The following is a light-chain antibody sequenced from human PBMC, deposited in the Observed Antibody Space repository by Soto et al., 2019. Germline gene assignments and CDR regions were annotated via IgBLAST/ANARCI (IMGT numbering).Light chain of an antibody. CDR3: SSYRSSSTLEV. Sequence: QSALTQPASVSGSPGQSITISCTGTSSDVGSYKYVSWYQHHPGKAPKLMIYDVSNRPSGVSNRFSGSKSGNTASLTISGLQGEDEADYYCSSYRSSSTLEVFGTGTKVTVL. V-gene: IGLV2-14*01. CDR1: SSDVGSYKY. J-gene: IGLJ1*01. CDR2: DVS.